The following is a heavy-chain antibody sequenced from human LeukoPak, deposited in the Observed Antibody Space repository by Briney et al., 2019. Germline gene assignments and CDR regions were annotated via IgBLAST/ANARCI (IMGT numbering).Heavy chain of an antibody. V-gene: IGHV3-9*01. Sequence: GRSLRLSCAASGFTFDDYAMPWVRQAPGKGLEWVSGISWNSGSIGYADSVKGRFTISRDNAKNSLYLQMNSLRAEDTALYYCARGAAAEFLYYFDYWGQGTLVTVSS. D-gene: IGHD6-13*01. J-gene: IGHJ4*02. CDR2: ISWNSGSI. CDR3: ARGAAAEFLYYFDY. CDR1: GFTFDDYA.